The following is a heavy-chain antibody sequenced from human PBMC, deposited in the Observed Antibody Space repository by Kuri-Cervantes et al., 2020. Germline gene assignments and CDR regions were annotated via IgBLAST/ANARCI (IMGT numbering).Heavy chain of an antibody. CDR1: GYTFTSYG. CDR2: ISAYNGDT. V-gene: IGHV1-18*01. D-gene: IGHD6-6*01. J-gene: IGHJ6*03. Sequence: ASVKVSCKASGYTFTSYGISWVRQAPGQGLEWMGWISAYNGDTNYAQKFQGRVTITTDESTSTAYMELSSLRSEDTAVYYCARDEYSSSKRRVYYYYMDVWGKGTTVTVSS. CDR3: ARDEYSSSKRRVYYYYMDV.